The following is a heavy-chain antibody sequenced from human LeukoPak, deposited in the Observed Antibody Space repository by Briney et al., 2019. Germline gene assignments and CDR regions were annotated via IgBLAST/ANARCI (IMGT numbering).Heavy chain of an antibody. Sequence: GGSLRLSCAASGLTFRRVWMSWVRQAPGKGLEWVAMIKQDGSDKYYVDSVKGRFTISSDNTKNSLNLQMNSLRAEDTAVYYCATLDTAMVTNFGYWGQGTLVTVSS. CDR3: ATLDTAMVTNFGY. D-gene: IGHD5-18*01. CDR2: IKQDGSDK. V-gene: IGHV3-7*01. J-gene: IGHJ4*02. CDR1: GLTFRRVW.